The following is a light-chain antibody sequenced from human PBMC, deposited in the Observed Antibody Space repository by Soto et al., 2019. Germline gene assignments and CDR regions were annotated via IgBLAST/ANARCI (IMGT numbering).Light chain of an antibody. Sequence: QSALTQPASVSGSPGQSITISCTGTSSDVGYYNFVSWYQQHPGKAPKLIIYEVSNRPSGVSNRFSASKSGNTASLTISGLQAEDEADYHCSSYSGSTAFYVLGTGTKLTVL. CDR3: SSYSGSTAFYV. V-gene: IGLV2-14*01. J-gene: IGLJ1*01. CDR2: EVS. CDR1: SSDVGYYNF.